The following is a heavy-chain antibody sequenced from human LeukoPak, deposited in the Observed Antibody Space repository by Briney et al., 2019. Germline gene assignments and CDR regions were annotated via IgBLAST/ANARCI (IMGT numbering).Heavy chain of an antibody. CDR2: ISYDGSNK. CDR1: GFTFSSYA. J-gene: IGHJ3*02. D-gene: IGHD3-10*01. CDR3: ARERPYGLLGYGAFDI. V-gene: IGHV3-30*04. Sequence: GGSLRLSCAASGFTFSSYAMHWVRQGPGKGLEWVAVISYDGSNKYYADSVKGRFTISRDNSKNTLYLQMNSLRAEDTAVYYCARERPYGLLGYGAFDIWGQGTMVTVSS.